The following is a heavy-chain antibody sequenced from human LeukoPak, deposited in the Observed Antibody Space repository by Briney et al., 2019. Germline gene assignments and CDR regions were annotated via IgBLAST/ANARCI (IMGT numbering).Heavy chain of an antibody. CDR2: ISAYNGYT. CDR1: GYTFSSYG. V-gene: IGHV1-18*01. CDR3: ARGAPENWFDP. Sequence: ASVKVSFKASGYTFSSYGISWVRQAPGQGLEWMGWISAYNGYTNYAQKLQGRVTMTTDTSTSTAYMELRSLRSDDTAFYFCARGAPENWFDPWGQGTLVTVSS. J-gene: IGHJ5*02.